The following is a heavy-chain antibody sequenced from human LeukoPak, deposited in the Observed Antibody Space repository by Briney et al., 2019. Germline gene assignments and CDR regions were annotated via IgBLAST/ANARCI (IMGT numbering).Heavy chain of an antibody. CDR3: ARPGVKYSDYGSDAFDI. J-gene: IGHJ3*02. CDR2: IYPGDSDI. V-gene: IGHV5-51*01. D-gene: IGHD5-12*01. CDR1: GYDFTSYW. Sequence: GESLKISCQISGYDFTSYWIGWVRQMPGKGLEWMGIIYPGDSDIRYSPSFEGQVTISADKSITTAYLQWSSLKASDTAMYYCARPGVKYSDYGSDAFDIWGQGTMVTVSS.